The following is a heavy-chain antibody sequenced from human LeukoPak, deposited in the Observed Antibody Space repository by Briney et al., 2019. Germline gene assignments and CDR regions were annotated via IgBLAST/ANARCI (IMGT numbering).Heavy chain of an antibody. V-gene: IGHV4-59*01. CDR1: GDSISNYY. J-gene: IGHJ5*02. CDR3: ARGARYYNWFDP. D-gene: IGHD3-9*01. Sequence: SETLSLTCSVSGDSISNYYWSWIRQPPGKGLEWIGYIYYSGSTNYNPSLKSRVTISIHTSKNQFSLKLSSVTAADTAVYYCARGARYYNWFDPWGQGTLVTVSS. CDR2: IYYSGST.